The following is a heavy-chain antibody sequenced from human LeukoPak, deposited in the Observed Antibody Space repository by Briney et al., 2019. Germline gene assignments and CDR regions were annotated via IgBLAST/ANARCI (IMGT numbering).Heavy chain of an antibody. CDR2: ILDSGYST. J-gene: IGHJ4*02. Sequence: GGSLRLSCAASGFTFSSYAMSWVRQAPGKGLEWVSGILDSGYSTYYANSVKGRFTISRDNSNNTLYLQMHSLRVEDTAVYYCARGGYSFDYLGQGTLVTVSS. D-gene: IGHD5-12*01. CDR1: GFTFSSYA. V-gene: IGHV3-23*01. CDR3: ARGGYSFDY.